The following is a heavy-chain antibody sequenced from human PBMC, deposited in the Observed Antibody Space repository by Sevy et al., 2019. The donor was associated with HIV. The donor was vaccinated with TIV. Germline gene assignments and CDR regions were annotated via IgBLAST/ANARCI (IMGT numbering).Heavy chain of an antibody. J-gene: IGHJ6*02. D-gene: IGHD4-17*01. CDR2: IKSITDGGTT. CDR1: GFTFSNAW. Sequence: GGSLRLSCAASGFTFSNAWMSWVRQAPGKGLEWVGRIKSITDGGTTDYAAPVKCRFTISRDDSTTTLYLQMNSLKTEDTAVYYCTTTRDYGDYAGGMDVWGQGTTVTVSS. CDR3: TTTRDYGDYAGGMDV. V-gene: IGHV3-15*01.